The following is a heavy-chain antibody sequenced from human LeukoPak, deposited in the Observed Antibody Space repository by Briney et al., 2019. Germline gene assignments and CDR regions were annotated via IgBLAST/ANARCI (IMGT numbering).Heavy chain of an antibody. CDR2: ISSSGSTI. V-gene: IGHV3-48*04. CDR3: AREDYGDYANWFDP. J-gene: IGHJ5*02. CDR1: GFTFSSYS. D-gene: IGHD4-17*01. Sequence: GSLRLSCTASGFTFSSYSMNWVRQAPGKGLEWVSYISSSGSTIYYADSVKGRFTISRDNAKNSLYLQMNSLRAEDTAVYYCAREDYGDYANWFDPWGQGTLVTVSS.